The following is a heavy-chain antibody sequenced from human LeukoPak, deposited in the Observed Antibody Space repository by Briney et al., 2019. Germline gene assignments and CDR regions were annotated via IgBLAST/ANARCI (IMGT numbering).Heavy chain of an antibody. V-gene: IGHV3-23*01. CDR1: GLTLSTYT. CDR2: ISGSGGNT. CDR3: AKTAFSRTSYFDY. D-gene: IGHD3-3*02. Sequence: GGSMRPSCAASGLTLSTYTMSWVRQAPGKGLEWVSAISGSGGNTYYADSVKGRFTISRDNSKNTLYLQMDSLRAYDTAGYYCAKTAFSRTSYFDYWGQGTLVTASS. J-gene: IGHJ4*02.